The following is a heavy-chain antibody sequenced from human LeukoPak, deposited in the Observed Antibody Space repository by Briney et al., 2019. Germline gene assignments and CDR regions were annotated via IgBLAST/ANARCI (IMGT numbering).Heavy chain of an antibody. CDR1: GGSFSGYY. J-gene: IGHJ4*02. CDR3: ASEGDYSKQPDY. CDR2: INHSGST. V-gene: IGHV4-34*01. Sequence: SETLSLTCAVYGGSFSGYYWSWIRQPPGRGLEWIGEINHSGSTNYNPSLKSRITISVHTSKNQFSLKLSSVTAADTAVYYCASEGDYSKQPDYWGQGTLVTVSS. D-gene: IGHD4-11*01.